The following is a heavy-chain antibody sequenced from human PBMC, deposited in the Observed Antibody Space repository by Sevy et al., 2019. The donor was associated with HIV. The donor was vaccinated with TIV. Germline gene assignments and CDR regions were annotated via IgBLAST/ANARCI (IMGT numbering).Heavy chain of an antibody. J-gene: IGHJ4*02. Sequence: ASVKVSCKASGGTFSSYAISWVRQAPGQGLEWMGGIIPIFGTANYAQKFQGRDTITADESTSTAYMELSSLRSEDTAVYYCAREPGIAAADYFDYWGQGTLVTVSS. CDR2: IIPIFGTA. CDR1: GGTFSSYA. D-gene: IGHD6-13*01. CDR3: AREPGIAAADYFDY. V-gene: IGHV1-69*13.